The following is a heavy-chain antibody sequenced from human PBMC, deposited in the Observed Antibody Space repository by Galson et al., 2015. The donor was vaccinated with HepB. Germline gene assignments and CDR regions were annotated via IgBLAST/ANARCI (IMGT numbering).Heavy chain of an antibody. D-gene: IGHD6-13*01. V-gene: IGHV3-23*01. Sequence: SLRLSCAASGFTFSSYAMSWVRQAPGKGLEWVSAISGSGGSTYYADSVKGRFTISRDNSKNTLYLQMNSLRAEDTAVYYCAKPSAAGMGALVYWGQGTLVTVSS. CDR2: ISGSGGST. J-gene: IGHJ4*02. CDR3: AKPSAAGMGALVY. CDR1: GFTFSSYA.